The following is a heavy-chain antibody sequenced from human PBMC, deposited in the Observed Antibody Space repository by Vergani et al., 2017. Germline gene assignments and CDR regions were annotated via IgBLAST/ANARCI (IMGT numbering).Heavy chain of an antibody. CDR3: ARHSTVEWLVKLGWIDP. Sequence: QLQLQESGPGLVKPSATLSLTCSVSGASIRSSNYYWGWIRQPPGKGLEWIASIYYSGSTYYNPSLKSRVTISVDTSKNQFSLKLGSVTAADTAVYVWARHSTVEWLVKLGWIDPWGQGILVTVSS. V-gene: IGHV4-39*01. D-gene: IGHD6-19*01. CDR2: IYYSGST. CDR1: GASIRSSNYY. J-gene: IGHJ5*02.